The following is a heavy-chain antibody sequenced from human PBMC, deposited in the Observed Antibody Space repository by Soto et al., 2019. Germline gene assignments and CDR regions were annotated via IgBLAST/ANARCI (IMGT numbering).Heavy chain of an antibody. D-gene: IGHD2-21*02. J-gene: IGHJ4*02. Sequence: ASETLSLTCTVSGGSISSGGYYWSWIRQHPGKGLEWIGYIYYSGSTYYNPSLKSRVTISVDTSKNQFSLKLSSVTAADTAVYYCARDRVVTATLYYFDYWGQGTLVTVSS. CDR3: ARDRVVTATLYYFDY. CDR1: GGSISSGGYY. CDR2: IYYSGST. V-gene: IGHV4-31*03.